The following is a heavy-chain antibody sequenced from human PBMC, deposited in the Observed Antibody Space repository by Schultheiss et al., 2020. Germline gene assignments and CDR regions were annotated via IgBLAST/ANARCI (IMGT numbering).Heavy chain of an antibody. CDR1: GFSLTTFGMC. Sequence: SGPTLVKPTQTLTLTCNFSGFSLTTFGMCVTWIRQPPGGALEWLARIDWADGKHYSPSLKARLSISRDTSKNQVVLTMTNVDAADTGTYFCARDLLADRPGWNYGVDVWGQGTAVTVSS. V-gene: IGHV2-70*11. D-gene: IGHD3-3*02. J-gene: IGHJ6*02. CDR3: ARDLLADRPGWNYGVDV. CDR2: IDWADGK.